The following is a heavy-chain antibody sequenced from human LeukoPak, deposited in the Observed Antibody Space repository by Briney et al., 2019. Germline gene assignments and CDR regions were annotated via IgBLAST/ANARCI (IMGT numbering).Heavy chain of an antibody. D-gene: IGHD2-15*01. CDR3: ARALRAYYFHD. CDR2: ISSSISAI. V-gene: IGHV3-48*01. Sequence: GGALRLSCAASGVTFSRDSMDWGRQAPGKGREWGSFISSSISAIYYADSVKSRFTISTENAKNSLFLQLHTLSAEDTAVYYCARALRAYYFHDWGQGPLVPVSS. CDR1: GVTFSRDS. J-gene: IGHJ4*02.